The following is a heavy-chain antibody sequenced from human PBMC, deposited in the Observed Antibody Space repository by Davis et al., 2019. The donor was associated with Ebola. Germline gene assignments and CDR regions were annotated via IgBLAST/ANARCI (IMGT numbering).Heavy chain of an antibody. CDR2: IRSKANSYAT. V-gene: IGHV3-73*01. CDR3: EVAVAGTGYMDV. Sequence: GESLKISCAASGFTFSGSAMHWVRQASGKGLEWVGRIRSKANSYATAYAASVKGRFTISRDDSKNTAYLHMNSLKTEDTAVYYCEVAVAGTGYMDVWGQGTTVTVSS. J-gene: IGHJ6*02. D-gene: IGHD6-19*01. CDR1: GFTFSGSA.